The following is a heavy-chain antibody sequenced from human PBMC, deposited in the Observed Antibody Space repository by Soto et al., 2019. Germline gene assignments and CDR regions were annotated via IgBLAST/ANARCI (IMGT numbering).Heavy chain of an antibody. CDR3: ATSYDSAFDP. D-gene: IGHD5-12*01. CDR1: GYPFSKYG. CDR2: IKPDNGDT. J-gene: IGHJ5*02. Sequence: QLQLVQSGAEVERPGASVRVSCKAYGYPFSKYGISWIRQAPGQGLEWMGWIKPDNGDTNYAQKFQGRVTMTTDTSSNTAYMEPRSLKSDDTAVYYCATSYDSAFDPWGQGTLVSVSS. V-gene: IGHV1-18*04.